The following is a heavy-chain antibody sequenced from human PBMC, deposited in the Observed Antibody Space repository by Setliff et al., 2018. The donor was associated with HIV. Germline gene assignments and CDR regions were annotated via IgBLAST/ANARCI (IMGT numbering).Heavy chain of an antibody. V-gene: IGHV4-34*01. CDR2: INHNKSS. J-gene: IGHJ6*03. CDR1: GESLSDYY. D-gene: IGHD3-3*01. CDR3: ARGSRQLTIFGVVFKTNYYFMDV. Sequence: SETLSLTCAVYGESLSDYYWSWIRQPPGKGLEWIGEINHNKSSDYNPSLKSRVTMSVDTSKNQFSLKVKSVTAADTAVYYCARGSRQLTIFGVVFKTNYYFMDVWGKGTAVTVSS.